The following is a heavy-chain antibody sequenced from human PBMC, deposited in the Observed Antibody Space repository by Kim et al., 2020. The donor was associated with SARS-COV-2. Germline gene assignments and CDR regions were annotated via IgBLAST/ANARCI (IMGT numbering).Heavy chain of an antibody. Sequence: AQKFQGRGTITADESTSTAYMELSSLRSEDTAVYYCASRDTAIAFFFDYWGQGTLVTVSS. V-gene: IGHV1-69*19. D-gene: IGHD5-18*01. CDR3: ASRDTAIAFFFDY. J-gene: IGHJ4*02.